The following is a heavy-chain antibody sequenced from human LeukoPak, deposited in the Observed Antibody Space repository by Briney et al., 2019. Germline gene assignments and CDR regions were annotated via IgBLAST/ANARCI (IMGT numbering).Heavy chain of an antibody. J-gene: IGHJ4*02. D-gene: IGHD5-12*01. CDR3: ARDIVATNVDY. Sequence: AGGSLRLSCAASGFTVSSNYMSWVRQAPGKGLEWVSVIYSGGSTYYADSVKGRFTISRDNSKNTLYLQMNSLRAEDTAVYYCARDIVATNVDYWGQGTLVTVSS. CDR1: GFTVSSNY. V-gene: IGHV3-66*01. CDR2: IYSGGST.